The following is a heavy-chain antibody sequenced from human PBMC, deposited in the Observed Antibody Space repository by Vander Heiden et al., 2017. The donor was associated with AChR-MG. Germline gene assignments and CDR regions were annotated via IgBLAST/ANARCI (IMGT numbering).Heavy chain of an antibody. CDR2: IYSGGST. J-gene: IGHJ4*02. V-gene: IGHV3-53*01. D-gene: IGHD3-22*01. CDR3: AGGYDSSGYYQPLGY. CDR1: GFTVSSNY. Sequence: EVQLVESGGGLIQPGGSLRLSCAASGFTVSSNYMSWVRQAPGKGLEWVSLIYSGGSTYYADSVKGRFSISRDNSKNTLFLQMNSLGAGDTAVYYCAGGYDSSGYYQPLGYWGQVTLVTVS.